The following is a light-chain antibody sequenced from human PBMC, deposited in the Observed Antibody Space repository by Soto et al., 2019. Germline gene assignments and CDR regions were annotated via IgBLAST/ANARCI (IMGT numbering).Light chain of an antibody. V-gene: IGKV1-33*01. CDR1: QDISNY. J-gene: IGKJ5*01. CDR3: QQTYPTLPTP. CDR2: DAS. Sequence: DIQMTQSPSSLSASVGDRVTITCQASQDISNYLNWYQQKPGKAPKLLIYDASNLETGVPSRFSGSGSGTDFTLTISSLQPEDFATYYCQQTYPTLPTPFGQGTRPAIK.